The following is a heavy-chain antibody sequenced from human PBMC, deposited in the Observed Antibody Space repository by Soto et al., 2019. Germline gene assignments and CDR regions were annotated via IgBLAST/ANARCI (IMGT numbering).Heavy chain of an antibody. J-gene: IGHJ4*02. Sequence: EEQLVESGGGLVKPGGSLRLSCASSGFTFSSHTMNWVRQAPGKGLEWVSSITGTGRDMFYADSVKGRFTISRDNAENSLYLQMNSLRAEDTAVYYCVKEVEGFDYWGQGTLVTVSS. D-gene: IGHD1-1*01. V-gene: IGHV3-21*01. CDR3: VKEVEGFDY. CDR1: GFTFSSHT. CDR2: ITGTGRDM.